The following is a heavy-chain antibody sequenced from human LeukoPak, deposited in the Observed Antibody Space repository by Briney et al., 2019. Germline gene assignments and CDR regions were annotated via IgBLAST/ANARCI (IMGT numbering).Heavy chain of an antibody. CDR2: ISGSGDNT. Sequence: GGSLRLSCAASGFTFSSYAMSWVRQAPGKGLEWVSTISGSGDNTYYADSVKGRFTISRDNSKNTLYLQMNSLRAEDTAVYYCARVTYGSGTYGAFDYWGQGTLVTVSS. J-gene: IGHJ4*02. D-gene: IGHD3-10*01. V-gene: IGHV3-23*01. CDR1: GFTFSSYA. CDR3: ARVTYGSGTYGAFDY.